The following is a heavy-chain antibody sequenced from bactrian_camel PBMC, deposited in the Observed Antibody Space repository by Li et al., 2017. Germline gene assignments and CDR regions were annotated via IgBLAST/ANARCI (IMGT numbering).Heavy chain of an antibody. CDR2: INNDASIT. V-gene: IGHV3S35*01. Sequence: VQLVESGGGLVQPGGSLRLSCAGSGFTFSSYSMRWVRQAPGKGLEWVSYINNDASITYYADSVKGRFTISRDNPKNTLLLQMNSLKPEDTAMYYCAAGVSDYVEGSCLWRTDPQSDYWGQGTQVTVS. CDR3: AAGVSDYVEGSCLWRTDPQSDY. CDR1: GFTFSSYS. D-gene: IGHD4*01. J-gene: IGHJ4*01.